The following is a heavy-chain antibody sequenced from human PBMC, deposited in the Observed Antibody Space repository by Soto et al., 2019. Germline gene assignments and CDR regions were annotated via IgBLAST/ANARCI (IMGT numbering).Heavy chain of an antibody. CDR2: IYYSGTT. J-gene: IGHJ4*02. V-gene: IGHV4-39*01. D-gene: IGHD4-4*01. CDR1: GGSISSNSYH. Sequence: SETLSLTCTVSGGSISSNSYHWGWIRQPPGKGLEWIGSIYYSGTTFYNSSLKSRVTISVDTSKNQFSLKLTSVTAADTAVYYCAKHRYSNYPSFDYWGQGTLVTVS. CDR3: AKHRYSNYPSFDY.